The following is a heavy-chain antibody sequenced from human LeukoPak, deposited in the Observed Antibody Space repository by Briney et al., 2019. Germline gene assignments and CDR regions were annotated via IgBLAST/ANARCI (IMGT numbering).Heavy chain of an antibody. CDR1: GGSISSSSYY. V-gene: IGHV4-39*01. D-gene: IGHD2-2*01. J-gene: IGHJ3*02. CDR3: ARLDSIVVVPDYAFDI. Sequence: SETLSLTCTVSGGSISSSSYYWGWIRQPPGKGLEWIGSIYYSGSTYYNPSLKSRVTISVDTSKNQFSLKLSSVTAADTAVYYCARLDSIVVVPDYAFDIWGQGTMVTVSS. CDR2: IYYSGST.